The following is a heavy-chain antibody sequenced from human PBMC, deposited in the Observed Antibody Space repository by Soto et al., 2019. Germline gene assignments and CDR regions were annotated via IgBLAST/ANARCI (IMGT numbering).Heavy chain of an antibody. CDR2: MSHDASDE. CDR1: GFAFNNFA. CDR3: ARAFLRGNFGAYFDY. J-gene: IGHJ4*02. V-gene: IGHV3-30-3*01. D-gene: IGHD3-10*01. Sequence: QVHLVESGGGVVQPGASLTLSCAASGFAFNNFAMHWVRQAPGKGLEWVAVMSHDASDEFYGDSVKGRFIISRDNSKRTLYLQMDNLKFEDTAVYYCARAFLRGNFGAYFDYWGQGSLVAVSP.